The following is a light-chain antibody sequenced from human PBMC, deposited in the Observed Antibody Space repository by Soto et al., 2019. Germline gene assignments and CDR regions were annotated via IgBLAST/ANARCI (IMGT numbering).Light chain of an antibody. CDR2: DAS. Sequence: IQMPQSPSTLSASVGDRVTITCRASQSISSWLAWYQQKPGKAPKLLIYDASSLESGVPSRFSGSGSGTEFTLTISSLQPDDFATYYCQQYNSYSPTFGQGTKVDIK. CDR1: QSISSW. J-gene: IGKJ1*01. CDR3: QQYNSYSPT. V-gene: IGKV1-5*01.